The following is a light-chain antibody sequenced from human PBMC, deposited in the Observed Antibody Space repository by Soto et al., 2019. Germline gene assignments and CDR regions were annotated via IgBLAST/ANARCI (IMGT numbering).Light chain of an antibody. Sequence: DIPQTQSPSTLSASIGDRVTITCRASQSINRWLAWYQQKPGKAPKLLIYDASSLESGVPSRFSGSGSGTDFTLTITSPQPDDFATYYCQHPRWTFGQGTKVEIK. J-gene: IGKJ1*01. CDR2: DAS. CDR1: QSINRW. V-gene: IGKV1-5*01. CDR3: QHPRWT.